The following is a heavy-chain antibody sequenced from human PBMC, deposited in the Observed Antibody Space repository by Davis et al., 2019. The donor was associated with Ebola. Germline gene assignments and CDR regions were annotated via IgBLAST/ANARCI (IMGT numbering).Heavy chain of an antibody. CDR1: GFTFSSYW. J-gene: IGHJ4*02. CDR2: INSDGSST. CDR3: AKGGYFDSLEIDS. V-gene: IGHV3-74*01. Sequence: PGGSLRLSCAASGFTFSSYWMHWVRHAPGKGLVWVSRINSDGSSTTYAGSVKGRFTISRDNSKNTLYLQMNSLRAEDTAVYYCAKGGYFDSLEIDSWGQGTLVTVSS. D-gene: IGHD3-9*01.